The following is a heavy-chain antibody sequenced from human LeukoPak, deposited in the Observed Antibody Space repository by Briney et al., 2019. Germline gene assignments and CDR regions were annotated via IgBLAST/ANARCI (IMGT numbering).Heavy chain of an antibody. D-gene: IGHD5-18*01. CDR2: INHSGST. Sequence: SETLSLTCAVYGGSFSGYYWSWIRQPPGKGLEWIGEINHSGSTNYNPSLKSRVTISVDTSKNQFSLKLSSVTAADTAVYYCARGEGRYSYGLPLNPRTPFPPRYWGQGTLVTVSS. J-gene: IGHJ4*02. CDR3: ARGEGRYSYGLPLNPRTPFPPRY. V-gene: IGHV4-34*01. CDR1: GGSFSGYY.